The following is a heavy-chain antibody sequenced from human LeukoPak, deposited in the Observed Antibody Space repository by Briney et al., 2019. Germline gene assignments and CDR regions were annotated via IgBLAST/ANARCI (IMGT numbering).Heavy chain of an antibody. Sequence: GRSLRLSCAASGFTFTGSAMTCVRQPAGKWLEWVSTITGSGDATYYAHSVKRRFTISRDFSKNTVHLLMHSLRVEDTAIYYCAKGPRLSSGYHPDCWGQGTLVTVSS. J-gene: IGHJ4*02. V-gene: IGHV3-23*01. CDR1: GFTFTGSA. D-gene: IGHD3-22*01. CDR2: ITGSGDAT. CDR3: AKGPRLSSGYHPDC.